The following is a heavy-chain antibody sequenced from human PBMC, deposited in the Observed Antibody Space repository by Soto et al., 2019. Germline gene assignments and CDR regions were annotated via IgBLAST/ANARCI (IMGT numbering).Heavy chain of an antibody. D-gene: IGHD2-21*01. CDR1: GYTFSDYW. CDR3: ARRPISRDFDF. V-gene: IGHV5-51*01. J-gene: IGHJ4*02. CDR2: IYPGDSDT. Sequence: PGESLKISFKYSGYTFSDYWIGWVRQMPGKGLECLGIIYPGDSDTRYSPSFQGQVSMSVDESINTAYLHWDSLKASDTAIYYCARRPISRDFDFWGQGTQVTVSS.